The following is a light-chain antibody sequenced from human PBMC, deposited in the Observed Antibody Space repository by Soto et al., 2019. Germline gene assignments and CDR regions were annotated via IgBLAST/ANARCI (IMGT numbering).Light chain of an antibody. J-gene: IGLJ2*01. Sequence: QSVLTQPASVSESPGQSITISCTGTSSDVGSYNLVSWYQQHPGKVPKLVIYEVSNRPSGVSARFSGSKSGNTASLTISGLQVEDEADYYCCSKSGGTSVIFGGGTSSPS. CDR3: CSKSGGTSVI. CDR2: EVS. CDR1: SSDVGSYNL. V-gene: IGLV2-23*02.